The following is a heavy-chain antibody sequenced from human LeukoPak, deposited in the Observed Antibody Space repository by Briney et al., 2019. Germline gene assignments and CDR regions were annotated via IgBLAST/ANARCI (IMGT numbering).Heavy chain of an antibody. J-gene: IGHJ4*02. CDR2: INHDGSST. CDR1: GFTFANTW. D-gene: IGHD3-10*01. Sequence: SLRLSCAASGFTFANTWMHWVRQAPGKGLVWVSLINHDGSSTNYADSVKGRFTISRDNAKDTLYLQMNSLRAEDTAVYYCVIGGTYGSGSWGQGTLVTVSS. CDR3: VIGGTYGSGS. V-gene: IGHV3-74*01.